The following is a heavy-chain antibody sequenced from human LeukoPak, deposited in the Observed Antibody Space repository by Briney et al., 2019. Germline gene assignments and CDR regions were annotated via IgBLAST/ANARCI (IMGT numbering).Heavy chain of an antibody. D-gene: IGHD3-3*01. J-gene: IGHJ4*02. V-gene: IGHV1-2*02. CDR3: ARGSVWRGHDY. Sequence: ASVKVSCKASGYTFTDNYIHWVRQAPGQGLEWMTWINPNTGGTKFAQIFQGRVTMSRDTSTSTAYMELSGLTSDDTAVYYCARGSVWRGHDYWGQGTLVTVSS. CDR2: INPNTGGT. CDR1: GYTFTDNY.